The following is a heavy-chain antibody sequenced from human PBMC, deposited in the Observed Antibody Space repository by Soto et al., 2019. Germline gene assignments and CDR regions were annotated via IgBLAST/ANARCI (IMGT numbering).Heavy chain of an antibody. Sequence: SETLSLTCAVYGGSFSGYYWSWIRQPPGKGLEWIGEINHSGSTNYNPSLKSRVTISVDTSKNQFSLKLSSVTAADTAVYYCARGGRRWYFDWFDPWGQGTLVTVSS. CDR2: INHSGST. V-gene: IGHV4-34*01. CDR3: ARGGRRWYFDWFDP. D-gene: IGHD6-13*01. J-gene: IGHJ5*02. CDR1: GGSFSGYY.